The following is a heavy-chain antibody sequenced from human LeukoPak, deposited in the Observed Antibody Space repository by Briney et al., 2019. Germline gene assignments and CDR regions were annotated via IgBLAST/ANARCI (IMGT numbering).Heavy chain of an antibody. J-gene: IGHJ4*02. CDR2: IKQDGSEK. CDR3: ARTAVAITLYYFDY. D-gene: IGHD6-19*01. CDR1: GFSFSENW. Sequence: GGSLRLSCAASGFSFSENWMSWVRQAPGKGLEWVANIKQDGSEKYYVDSVKGRFTISRDNAKNSLYLQMNSLRAEDTAVYYCARTAVAITLYYFDYWGQGTLVTVSS. V-gene: IGHV3-7*01.